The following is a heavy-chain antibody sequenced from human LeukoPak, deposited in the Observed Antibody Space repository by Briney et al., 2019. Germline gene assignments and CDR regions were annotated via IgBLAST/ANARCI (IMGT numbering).Heavy chain of an antibody. CDR1: GGSISSYY. V-gene: IGHV4-38-2*02. J-gene: IGHJ4*02. D-gene: IGHD3-22*01. CDR2: IYHSGST. Sequence: PSETLSLTCTVSGGSISSYYWGWIRQPPGKGLEWIGSIYHSGSTYYNPSLKSRVTISVDTSKNQFSLKLSSVTAADTAVYYCARVTGSGYYLFDYWGQGTLVTVSS. CDR3: ARVTGSGYYLFDY.